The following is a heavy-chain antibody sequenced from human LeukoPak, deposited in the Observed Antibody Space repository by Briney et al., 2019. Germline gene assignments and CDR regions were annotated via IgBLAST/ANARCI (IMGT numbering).Heavy chain of an antibody. Sequence: GGSLRLSCAASGFTFSSFGMHWVRQAPGEGLEWVAYIGYTGTDTYYADSVKGRFTISRDNSKNTVHLQVISLRAADTALYSCARDLTERKYYIAYWGQGTLVTVSS. D-gene: IGHD2-8*02. CDR1: GFTFSSFG. CDR2: IGYTGTDT. J-gene: IGHJ4*02. CDR3: ARDLTERKYYIAY. V-gene: IGHV3-30*02.